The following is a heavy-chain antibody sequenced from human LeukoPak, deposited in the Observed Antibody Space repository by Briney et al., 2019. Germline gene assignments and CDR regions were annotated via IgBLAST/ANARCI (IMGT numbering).Heavy chain of an antibody. D-gene: IGHD6-13*01. CDR1: GFTFSSYA. V-gene: IGHV3-23*01. CDR3: AKSPRIAAAGLIDY. CDR2: ISGSGGST. Sequence: PGGPLRLSCAASGFTFSSYAMSWVRQAPGKGLEWVSAISGSGGSTYYADSVKGRFTISRDNSKNTLYLQMNSLRAEDTAVYYCAKSPRIAAAGLIDYWGQGTLVTVSS. J-gene: IGHJ4*02.